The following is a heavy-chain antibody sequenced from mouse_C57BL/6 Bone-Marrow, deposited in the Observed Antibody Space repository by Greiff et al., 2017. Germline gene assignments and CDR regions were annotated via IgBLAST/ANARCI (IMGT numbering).Heavy chain of an antibody. CDR1: GYTFTSYG. V-gene: IGHV1-81*01. D-gene: IGHD1-1*01. Sequence: QVQLQQSGAELARPGASVKLSCKASGYTFTSYGISWVKQRTGQGLEWIGEIYPRCGNTYYHEKFKGKATLTADKSSSTAYMELRSLTSEDSAVYFCARSKGYYYGSSADYWGQGTTLTVSS. CDR2: IYPRCGNT. CDR3: ARSKGYYYGSSADY. J-gene: IGHJ2*01.